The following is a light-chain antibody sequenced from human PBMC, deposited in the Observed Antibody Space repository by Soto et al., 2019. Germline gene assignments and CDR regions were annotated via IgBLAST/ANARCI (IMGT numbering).Light chain of an antibody. Sequence: QSVLTQPPSVSGAPGQRVTISCTGSSSNIGAGYDVHWYQQLPGTAPKLLIYGNSNRPSGVPDRFSGSKSGTSASLAITGLQAEDEADYYCQSYDSSLSGSHVVFGAGTKLNVL. CDR3: QSYDSSLSGSHVV. V-gene: IGLV1-40*01. CDR2: GNS. J-gene: IGLJ2*01. CDR1: SSNIGAGYD.